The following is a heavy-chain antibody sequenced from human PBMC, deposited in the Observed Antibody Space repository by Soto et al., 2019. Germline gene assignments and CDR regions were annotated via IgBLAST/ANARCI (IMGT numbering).Heavy chain of an antibody. J-gene: IGHJ4*02. CDR2: TYYRSKWYN. Sequence: TCAISGDSVSSKSAAWNWIRQSPTRGLEWLGRTYYRSKWYNEYEVSVKSRITINPDTSKNQFSLQLNSVTPDDTAVYYCARTTSVFDYWGQGTQVTVSS. CDR1: GDSVSSKSAA. CDR3: ARTTSVFDY. V-gene: IGHV6-1*01. D-gene: IGHD1-1*01.